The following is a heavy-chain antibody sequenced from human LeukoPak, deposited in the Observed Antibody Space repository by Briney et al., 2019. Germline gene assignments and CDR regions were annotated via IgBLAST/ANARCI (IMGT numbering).Heavy chain of an antibody. Sequence: SVKVSCKASGGTFFSYAISWVRQAPGQGLEWMGGIIPIFGTANYAQKFQGRVTITADESTSTAYMELSSLRSEDTAVYYCARDLWSSSSSNYYYGMDVWGQGTTVTVSS. CDR3: ARDLWSSSSSNYYYGMDV. V-gene: IGHV1-69*01. CDR2: IIPIFGTA. CDR1: GGTFFSYA. D-gene: IGHD6-13*01. J-gene: IGHJ6*02.